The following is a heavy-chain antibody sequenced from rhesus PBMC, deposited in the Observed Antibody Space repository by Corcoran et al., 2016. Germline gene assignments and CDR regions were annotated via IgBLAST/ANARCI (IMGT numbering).Heavy chain of an antibody. CDR1: GYTLTHYY. CDR2: INPYNGNT. V-gene: IGHV1S2*01. J-gene: IGHJ6*01. D-gene: IGHD6-25*01. Sequence: QVQLVQAGAEVKKPGSPVKASGNASGYTLTHYYMPWARHAPPYGFEWRGWINPYNGNTKYAQKFQDRVTMTRDTSTSTAYMELGSLRSEDTAVYYCARWGGRWIYYGLDSWGQGVVVTVSS. CDR3: ARWGGRWIYYGLDS.